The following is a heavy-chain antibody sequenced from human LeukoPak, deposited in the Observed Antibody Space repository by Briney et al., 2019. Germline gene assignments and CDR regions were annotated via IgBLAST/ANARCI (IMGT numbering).Heavy chain of an antibody. CDR2: IIPIFGTA. Sequence: SVKVSCKASGGTFSSYAISWVRQAPGQGLEWMGGIIPIFGTANYAQKFQGRVTITTDESTSTAYMELRSLRSDDTAVYYYARERPIYCSGGSCYFRRSHTLKKNWFDPWGQGTLVTVSS. CDR1: GGTFSSYA. J-gene: IGHJ5*02. CDR3: ARERPIYCSGGSCYFRRSHTLKKNWFDP. V-gene: IGHV1-69*05. D-gene: IGHD2-15*01.